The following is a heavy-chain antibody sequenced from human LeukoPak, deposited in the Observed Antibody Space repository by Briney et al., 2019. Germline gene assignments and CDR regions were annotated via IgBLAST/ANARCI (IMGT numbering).Heavy chain of an antibody. V-gene: IGHV3-23*01. J-gene: IGHJ6*03. D-gene: IGHD6-6*01. Sequence: GGSLRLSCAASGFTFSSYAMTWVRQAPGKGLEWASGISGSGDSTYYADSVKGRFTISRDNSKKTLYLQMNSLRAEDTAVYYCAKEPRYSSSNYYYYYMDVWGKGTTVTVSS. CDR2: ISGSGDST. CDR1: GFTFSSYA. CDR3: AKEPRYSSSNYYYYYMDV.